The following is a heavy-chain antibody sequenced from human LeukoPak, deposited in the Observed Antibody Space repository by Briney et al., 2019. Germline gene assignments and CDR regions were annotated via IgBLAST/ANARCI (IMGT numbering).Heavy chain of an antibody. V-gene: IGHV3-48*01. D-gene: IGHD5-18*01. CDR1: GFTFSSYS. CDR3: ARAGGYRDMDV. Sequence: GGSLRLSCAASGFTFSSYSMNWVRQAPGKGLEWVSYVSSSSSTMYYADSVKGRFTISRDNAKNSLYLQMNSLRAEDTAVYYCARAGGYRDMDVWGKGTSVTVSS. CDR2: VSSSSSTM. J-gene: IGHJ6*03.